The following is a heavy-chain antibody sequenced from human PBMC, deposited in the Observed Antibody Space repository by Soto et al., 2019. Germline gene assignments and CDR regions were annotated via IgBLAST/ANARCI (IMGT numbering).Heavy chain of an antibody. CDR3: AHTWGLPFDY. J-gene: IGHJ4*02. V-gene: IGHV2-5*01. CDR1: GFSLRTTGVG. CDR2: IYWNDDK. D-gene: IGHD3-16*01. Sequence: QITLKESGPTLVEPTQTLTLTCTYSGFSLRTTGVGVGWIRQPPGKALAWLGIIYWNDDKRYSPSLKNRFTLTRDISKSQVVLTMTNMDPVDTATYYCAHTWGLPFDYWGQGTLVIVSS.